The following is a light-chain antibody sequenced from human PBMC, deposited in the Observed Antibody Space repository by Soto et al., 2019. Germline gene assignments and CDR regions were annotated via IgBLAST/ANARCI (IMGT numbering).Light chain of an antibody. CDR2: EVT. CDR3: NSFRVNHLYV. CDR1: SSDIGGYNA. Sequence: QSLLTHPASLSGSPGQTITISCTGTSSDIGGYNAVSWYQHHPGKAPKLIIYEVTHRPAGISDRFSASKSGNTASLTISGLQAEDEADYYCNSFRVNHLYVFGTGTKVTVL. J-gene: IGLJ1*01. V-gene: IGLV2-14*01.